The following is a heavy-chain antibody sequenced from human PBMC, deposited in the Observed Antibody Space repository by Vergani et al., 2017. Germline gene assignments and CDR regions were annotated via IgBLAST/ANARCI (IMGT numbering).Heavy chain of an antibody. CDR3: ASSTAYYDILTGYSFLYDGMDV. CDR2: IYYSGST. D-gene: IGHD3-9*01. V-gene: IGHV4-39*01. J-gene: IGHJ6*02. CDR1: GGSISSSSYY. Sequence: QVQLQESGPGLVKPSETLSLTCTVSGGSISSSSYYWGWIRQPPGKGLEWIGSIYYSGSTYYNPSLKSRVTISVDTSKNQFSLKLSSVTAADTAVYYCASSTAYYDILTGYSFLYDGMDVWGQGTTVTVSS.